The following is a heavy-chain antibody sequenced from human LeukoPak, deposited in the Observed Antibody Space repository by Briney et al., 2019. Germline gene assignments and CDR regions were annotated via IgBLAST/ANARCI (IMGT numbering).Heavy chain of an antibody. CDR2: MSPDSGYT. CDR3: ARDKGLRDY. J-gene: IGHJ4*02. D-gene: IGHD5-12*01. Sequence: ASVKVSCKASGYTFTSYDITWVRQATGQGLEWMGWMSPDSGYTGYAQTFQGRVTLTRNTSVSTAFMELSSLRSEDTAVYYCARDKGLRDYWGQGTLVTVSS. V-gene: IGHV1-8*01. CDR1: GYTFTSYD.